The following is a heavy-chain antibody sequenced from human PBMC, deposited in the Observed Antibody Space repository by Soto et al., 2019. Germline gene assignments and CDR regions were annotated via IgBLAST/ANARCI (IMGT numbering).Heavy chain of an antibody. CDR1: GGSFSGYY. J-gene: IGHJ2*01. CDR3: ATSSSSLTIAMYWYFDL. D-gene: IGHD6-6*01. Sequence: SETLSLTCAVYGGSFSGYYWSWIRQPPGKGLEWIGEINHSGSTNYNPSLKSRVTISVDTSKNQFSLKLSSVTAADTAVYYCATSSSSLTIAMYWYFDLWGRGTLVTVSS. V-gene: IGHV4-34*01. CDR2: INHSGST.